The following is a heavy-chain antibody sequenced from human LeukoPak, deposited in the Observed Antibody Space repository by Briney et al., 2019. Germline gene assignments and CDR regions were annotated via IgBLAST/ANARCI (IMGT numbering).Heavy chain of an antibody. CDR3: ARGKGVDY. V-gene: IGHV3-7*01. J-gene: IGHJ4*02. CDR1: GFLFSDYW. CDR2: IKQDGSEK. Sequence: GGSLRLSCAASGFLFSDYWMDWVRQAPGKGLEWVANIKQDGSEKYYVDSVKGRFTISRDNAKNSLYLQMNSLRAEDTAVYYCARGKGVDYWGQGTLVTVSS. D-gene: IGHD3-16*01.